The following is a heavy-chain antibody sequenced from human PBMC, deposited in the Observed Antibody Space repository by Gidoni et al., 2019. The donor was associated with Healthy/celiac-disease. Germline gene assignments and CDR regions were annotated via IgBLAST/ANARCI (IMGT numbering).Heavy chain of an antibody. CDR2: IYHSGST. V-gene: IGHV4-4*02. CDR1: GGSISSSNW. CDR3: ARSGLLWFGELNRGFDY. Sequence: QVQLQESGPGLVKPSGTLSLTCAVSGGSISSSNWWSWVRKPPGQGLEWIGEIYHSGSTNYNPSLKSRVTISVDKSKNQFSLKLSSVTAADTAVYYCARSGLLWFGELNRGFDYWGQGTLVTVSS. J-gene: IGHJ4*02. D-gene: IGHD3-10*01.